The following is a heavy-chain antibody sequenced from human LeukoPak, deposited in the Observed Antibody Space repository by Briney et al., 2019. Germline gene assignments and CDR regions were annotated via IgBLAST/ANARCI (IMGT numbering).Heavy chain of an antibody. Sequence: PGGSLRLSCAASGFTFSSYAMSWVRQAPGKGLEWVSAISGSGGSTYYADSVKGRFTISRDNSKNTLYLQMNSLRAEDTAVYYCARVGGQQLVREFDYWGQGTLVTVSS. J-gene: IGHJ4*02. V-gene: IGHV3-23*01. CDR2: ISGSGGST. D-gene: IGHD6-6*01. CDR1: GFTFSSYA. CDR3: ARVGGQQLVREFDY.